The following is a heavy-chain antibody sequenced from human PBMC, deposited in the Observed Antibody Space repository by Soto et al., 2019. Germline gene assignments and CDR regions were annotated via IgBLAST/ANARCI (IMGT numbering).Heavy chain of an antibody. CDR1: AGSISSGDYY. D-gene: IGHD2-15*01. V-gene: IGHV4-30-4*01. CDR2: IYYSGST. Sequence: SETLSLTCIVSAGSISSGDYYWSWIRQPTGKGLEWIGYIYYSGSTYYNPSLKSRVTTSVDTSKNQFSLKLSSVTAADTAVYYCARVADCSGGRCYFSVDYWGQGTLVTVSS. CDR3: ARVADCSGGRCYFSVDY. J-gene: IGHJ4*02.